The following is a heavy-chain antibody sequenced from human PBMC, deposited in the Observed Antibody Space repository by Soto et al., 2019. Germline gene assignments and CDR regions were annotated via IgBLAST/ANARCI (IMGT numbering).Heavy chain of an antibody. CDR3: AARSCTSTTCLLPGPY. V-gene: IGHV1-69*08. D-gene: IGHD2-8*01. CDR1: GGTFNSYT. Sequence: QVQLVQSAAEVKKPGSSVKVSCKTSGGTFNSYTFSWVRQAPGQGLEWMGRVIPALDTRHYSRKFQGRPTITADKSTSTVYLELSSLRSEDAALYFCAARSCTSTTCLLPGPYWGQGTLVAVSS. CDR2: VIPALDTR. J-gene: IGHJ4*02.